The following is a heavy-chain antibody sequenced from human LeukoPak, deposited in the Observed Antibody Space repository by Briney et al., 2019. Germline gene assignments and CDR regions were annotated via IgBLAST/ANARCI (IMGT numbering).Heavy chain of an antibody. CDR2: IYYSGST. J-gene: IGHJ3*02. D-gene: IGHD3-22*01. Sequence: SETLSLTCTVSGGSISSSSYYWGWIRQPPGKGLEWIGSIYYSGSTYYNPSLKSRVTISVDTSKNQFSLKLSSVTAADTAMYYCARHSPYYDSSGFLDAFDIWGQGTMVTVSS. V-gene: IGHV4-39*01. CDR1: GGSISSSSYY. CDR3: ARHSPYYDSSGFLDAFDI.